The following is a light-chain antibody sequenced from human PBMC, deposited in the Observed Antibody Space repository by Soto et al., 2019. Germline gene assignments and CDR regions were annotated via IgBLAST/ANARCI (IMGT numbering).Light chain of an antibody. V-gene: IGKV3D-15*01. J-gene: IGKJ1*01. CDR1: QSVSSN. Sequence: EIVMTQSPATLSVSPGERATLSCRASQSVSSNLAWYQQKPGQAPRLLIYGASNRATGIPDRFSGSGSGTDFTLTISRLEPEDFATYYCQQYNSYSVTFGQGTKVDIK. CDR3: QQYNSYSVT. CDR2: GAS.